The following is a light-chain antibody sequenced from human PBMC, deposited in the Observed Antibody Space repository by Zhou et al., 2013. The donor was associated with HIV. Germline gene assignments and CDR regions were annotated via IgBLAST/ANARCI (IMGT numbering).Light chain of an antibody. CDR3: QQYNSYSGVCS. CDR1: NGY. CDR2: DGS. J-gene: IGKJ2*04. V-gene: IGKV1-33*01. Sequence: IQVTQFPSSLSASIGDRVTITCQTTNGYLNWYQQTRGKAPKLLMYDGSNLRTGVPSRFSGRRWGTQYNLTISSLQPDDFATYYCQQYNSYSGVCSFGQGTKLEIK.